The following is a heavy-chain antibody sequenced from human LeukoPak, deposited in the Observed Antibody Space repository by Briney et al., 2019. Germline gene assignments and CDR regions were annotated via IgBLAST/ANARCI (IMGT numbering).Heavy chain of an antibody. D-gene: IGHD3-3*01. CDR3: ARSDWFDP. V-gene: IGHV3-74*01. Sequence: GGSLRLSCAASGFSFRNAWMHWVRQAPGKGLVWVSRIKGDGSVTVYAASVKGRFTISRDNAKNTLYLQMNSLRVEDTAVYYCARSDWFDPWGQGTLVTVSS. CDR2: IKGDGSVT. J-gene: IGHJ5*02. CDR1: GFSFRNAW.